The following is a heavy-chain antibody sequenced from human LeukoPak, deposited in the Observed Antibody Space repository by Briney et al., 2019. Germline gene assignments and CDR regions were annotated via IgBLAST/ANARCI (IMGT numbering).Heavy chain of an antibody. J-gene: IGHJ1*01. D-gene: IGHD6-13*01. Sequence: SETLSLTCTVSGGSVSSGSYYWSWIRQHPGKGLEWIGYIYYRGSTNYNPSLKSRVTISVDTSKNQFSLKLSSVTAADTAVYYCARAGIAAALYFQHWGQGTLVTVSS. CDR2: IYYRGST. CDR1: GGSVSSGSYY. V-gene: IGHV4-61*01. CDR3: ARAGIAAALYFQH.